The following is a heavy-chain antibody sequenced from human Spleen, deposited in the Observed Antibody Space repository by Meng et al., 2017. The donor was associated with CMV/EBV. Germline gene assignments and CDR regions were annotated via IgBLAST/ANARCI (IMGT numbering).Heavy chain of an antibody. Sequence: GGSLRLSCVASGFTLGSFAMGWVRQSPRKGLEWVASISGGGGRTYYSDSVKGRFTISRDNAKNSLYLQMNSLRAEDTAVYYCARDGFNTDGAFDIWGQGTMVTVSS. J-gene: IGHJ3*02. D-gene: IGHD5-18*01. CDR2: ISGGGGRT. V-gene: IGHV3-23*01. CDR1: GFTLGSFA. CDR3: ARDGFNTDGAFDI.